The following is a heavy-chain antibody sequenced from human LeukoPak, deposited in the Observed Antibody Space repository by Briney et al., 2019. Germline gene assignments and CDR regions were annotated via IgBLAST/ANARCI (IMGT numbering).Heavy chain of an antibody. CDR2: IKQDGSEK. CDR1: GFTFSNYL. V-gene: IGHV3-7*01. D-gene: IGHD3-3*01. J-gene: IGHJ6*03. CDR3: ARDNGVVHGVYYMDV. Sequence: GGSLRLSCAASGFTFSNYLMTWVRQAPGKGLEWVADIKQDGSEKLYVNSVRGRFTISRDNAKMSLFLQMNRLRAEDTAVYYCARDNGVVHGVYYMDVWGKGTTVTVS.